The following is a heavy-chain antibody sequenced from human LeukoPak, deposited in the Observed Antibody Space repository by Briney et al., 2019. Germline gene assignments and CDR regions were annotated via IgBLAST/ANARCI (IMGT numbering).Heavy chain of an antibody. CDR3: ARARIVGARFDY. J-gene: IGHJ4*02. CDR2: INHSGST. V-gene: IGHV4-34*01. CDR1: GGSFSGYY. Sequence: SETLSLTCAVYGGSFSGYYWSWIRQPPGKGLEWIGEINHSGSTNYNPSLKSRVTISVNTSKNQFSLKLSSVTAADTAVYYCARARIVGARFDYWGQGTLVTVSS. D-gene: IGHD1-26*01.